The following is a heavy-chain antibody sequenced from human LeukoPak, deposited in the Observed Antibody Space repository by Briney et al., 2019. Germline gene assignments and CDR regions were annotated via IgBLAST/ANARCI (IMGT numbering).Heavy chain of an antibody. CDR3: TTDSESAGNFDY. V-gene: IGHV3-15*01. D-gene: IGHD6-13*01. Sequence: GGSLRLSCAASGFTFRKAWMSWVRQAPGKGLEWVGRIKSKTDGGTTDYAAPVKGRFTISRDDSKNTLYLQMNSLKTEDTAVYYCTTDSESAGNFDYWGQGTLVTVSS. J-gene: IGHJ4*02. CDR2: IKSKTDGGTT. CDR1: GFTFRKAW.